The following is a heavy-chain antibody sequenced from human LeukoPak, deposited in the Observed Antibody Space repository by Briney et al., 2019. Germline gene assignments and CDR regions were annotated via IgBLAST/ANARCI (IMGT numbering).Heavy chain of an antibody. J-gene: IGHJ6*03. V-gene: IGHV3-21*06. D-gene: IGHD6-25*01. CDR1: GFTFTDYS. Sequence: PGGSLRLSCAPSGFTFTDYSMNWVRQAPGKGLEWVASISTVSTYTFYADSVTGRFSISRDNVRNLLYLQMSSLGAEDTAVYYCARDGSGFYLYNYMDVWGKGTTVTVSS. CDR3: ARDGSGFYLYNYMDV. CDR2: ISTVSTYT.